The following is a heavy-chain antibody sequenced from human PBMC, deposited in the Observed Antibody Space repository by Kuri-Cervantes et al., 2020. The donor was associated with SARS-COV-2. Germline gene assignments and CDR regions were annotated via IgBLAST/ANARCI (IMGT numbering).Heavy chain of an antibody. CDR1: GGSISSYY. CDR3: ATIRYNFWTGYRMEGYYYYGMDV. V-gene: IGHV4-59*08. J-gene: IGHJ6*02. CDR2: IYYSGSA. D-gene: IGHD3/OR15-3a*01. Sequence: SETLSLTCTVSGGSISSYYWSWIRQPPGKGLEWIGYIYYSGSANYNPSLKSRVTMSVDSSKNQFSLKLNSVTAADTAVYYCATIRYNFWTGYRMEGYYYYGMDVWGQGTTVTVSS.